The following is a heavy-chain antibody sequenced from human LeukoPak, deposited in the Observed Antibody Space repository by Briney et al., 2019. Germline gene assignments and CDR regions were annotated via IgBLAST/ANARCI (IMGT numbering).Heavy chain of an antibody. CDR3: AKTLYSSSSGGIDY. J-gene: IGHJ4*02. Sequence: GGSLRLSCAASGFTFSSHGMHWVRQAPGKGLEWVSAISGSGGSTYYADSVKGRFTISRDNSKNTLYLQMNSLRAEDTAVYYCAKTLYSSSSGGIDYWGQGTLVTVSS. D-gene: IGHD6-6*01. CDR2: ISGSGGST. V-gene: IGHV3-23*01. CDR1: GFTFSSHG.